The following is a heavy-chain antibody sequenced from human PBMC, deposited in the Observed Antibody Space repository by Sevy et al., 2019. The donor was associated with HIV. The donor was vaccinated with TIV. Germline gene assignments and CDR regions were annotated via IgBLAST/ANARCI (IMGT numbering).Heavy chain of an antibody. CDR2: IWSDGAFQ. V-gene: IGHV3-33*01. D-gene: IGHD3-22*01. Sequence: GGSLRLSCAATGFTFSNYAMHWVRQAPGKGMEWVASIWSDGAFQYYADSVKGRFTISRDNSKNTLYLQMNNVRVEDTAVYYCARGAYYYDNAAYYALDSWGQGTLVTVSS. J-gene: IGHJ4*02. CDR1: GFTFSNYA. CDR3: ARGAYYYDNAAYYALDS.